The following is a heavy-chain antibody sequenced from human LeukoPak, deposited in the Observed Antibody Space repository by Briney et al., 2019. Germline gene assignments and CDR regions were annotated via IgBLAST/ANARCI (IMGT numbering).Heavy chain of an antibody. CDR1: GYTFTSYG. CDR3: AREYITPYCSSTSCFRAKYYYYGMDV. J-gene: IGHJ6*02. Sequence: ASVKVSCKASGYTFTSYGISWVRQAPGQGLEWMGWISAYNGNTNYAQKLQGRVTMTTDTSTSTAYMELRSLRSDDTAVYYCAREYITPYCSSTSCFRAKYYYYGMDVWGQGTTVTVSS. CDR2: ISAYNGNT. V-gene: IGHV1-18*01. D-gene: IGHD2-2*01.